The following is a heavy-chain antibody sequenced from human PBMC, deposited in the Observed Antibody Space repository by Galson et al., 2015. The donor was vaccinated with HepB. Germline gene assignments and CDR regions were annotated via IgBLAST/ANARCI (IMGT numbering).Heavy chain of an antibody. J-gene: IGHJ4*02. V-gene: IGHV1-18*04. CDR1: GCTFTSYG. CDR3: ARIGNYYDSSGRYLLGD. CDR2: ISAYNGNT. D-gene: IGHD3-22*01. Sequence: SVKVSCKASGCTFTSYGISWVRQAPGQGLEWMGWISAYNGNTNYAQKVQDRVTMTMDTSTSSAYMELRSLTSDDTAVYYCARIGNYYDSSGRYLLGDWGQGTLVTVSS.